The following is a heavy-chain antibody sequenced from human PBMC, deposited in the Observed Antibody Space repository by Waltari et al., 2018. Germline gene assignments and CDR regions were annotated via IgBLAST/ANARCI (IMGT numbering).Heavy chain of an antibody. CDR1: GVTFRCFG. V-gene: IGHV3-30*18. J-gene: IGHJ6*02. CDR3: AKDHGVEAPGMDV. CDR2: IAYDGIKT. Sequence: QVQLVESGGGVVQPGESLRLSCAPSGVTFRCFGMHWVRQAPGEGLEWVAVIAYDGIKTDYIDSVKGRFTISRDNSKNTLYLQMSSLRAQDSAVYYCAKDHGVEAPGMDVWGRGTTVSVS.